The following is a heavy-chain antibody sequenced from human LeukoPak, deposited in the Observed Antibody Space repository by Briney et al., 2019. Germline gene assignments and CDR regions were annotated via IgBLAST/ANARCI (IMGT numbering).Heavy chain of an antibody. D-gene: IGHD5-24*01. CDR2: ISWNSGSI. CDR3: AKDAVATIQDYFDY. Sequence: GGSLRLSCAASGFTFYDYAMHWVRQAPGKGLEWVSGISWNSGSIGYADSVKGRFTISRDNAKNSLYLQMNSLRAEDTALYYCAKDAVATIQDYFDYWGQGTLVTVSS. J-gene: IGHJ4*02. CDR1: GFTFYDYA. V-gene: IGHV3-9*01.